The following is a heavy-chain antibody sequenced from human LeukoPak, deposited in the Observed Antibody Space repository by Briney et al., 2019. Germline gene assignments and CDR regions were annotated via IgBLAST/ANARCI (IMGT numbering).Heavy chain of an antibody. CDR2: INNDGSSA. CDR3: ARRGTGHGMDV. J-gene: IGHJ6*02. Sequence: GGSLRLSCAASGFTFSSYGMHWVRQVPGKGLVWVSRINNDGSSASYVDSVKGRFTISRDNAKNTLFLQMNSLRAEDTAVYYCARRGTGHGMDVWGQGTTVIVSS. CDR1: GFTFSSYG. D-gene: IGHD1-1*01. V-gene: IGHV3-74*01.